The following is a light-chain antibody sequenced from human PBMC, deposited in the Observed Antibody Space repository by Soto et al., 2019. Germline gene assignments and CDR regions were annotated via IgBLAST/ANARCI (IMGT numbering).Light chain of an antibody. CDR2: DAS. CDR3: QQHNSYPYT. Sequence: DIQMTQSPSTLSASVGDRVTITCRASQSISSWLAWYQQKPDKAPKLLIYDASSLDGGVPSRFSGSGSGTEFTLTISSLKPDDFATYHCQQHNSYPYTFGQGTKLEIK. V-gene: IGKV1-5*01. J-gene: IGKJ2*01. CDR1: QSISSW.